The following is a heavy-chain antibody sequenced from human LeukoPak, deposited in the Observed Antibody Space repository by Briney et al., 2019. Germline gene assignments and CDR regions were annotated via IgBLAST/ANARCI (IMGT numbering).Heavy chain of an antibody. D-gene: IGHD2-15*01. Sequence: PSETLSLTCTVSGGSISSGSYYWSWIRQPAGKGLEWIGRSYTSGSTNYNPSLKSRVTISVDTSKNQFSLKLSSVTAADTAVYYCAREVVAAATAFDPWGQGTLVTVSS. CDR3: AREVVAAATAFDP. V-gene: IGHV4-61*02. CDR2: SYTSGST. J-gene: IGHJ5*02. CDR1: GGSISSGSYY.